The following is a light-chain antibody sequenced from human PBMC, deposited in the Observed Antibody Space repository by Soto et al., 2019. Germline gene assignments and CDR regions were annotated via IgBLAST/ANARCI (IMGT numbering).Light chain of an antibody. Sequence: QSVLTQPASVSGSPGQSITISCTGTSSDVGGYNYVSWYQQHPGKVPRLMIYDVSNRPSGVSNRFSGSKSGNTASLTISGLQAEDEADYYCSSYTRSNTPIFGGGTKVTVL. CDR2: DVS. CDR3: SSYTRSNTPI. V-gene: IGLV2-14*03. J-gene: IGLJ2*01. CDR1: SSDVGGYNY.